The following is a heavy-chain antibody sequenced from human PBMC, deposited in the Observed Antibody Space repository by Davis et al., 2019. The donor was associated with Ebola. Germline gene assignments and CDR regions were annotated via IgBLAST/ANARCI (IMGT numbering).Heavy chain of an antibody. Sequence: GESLKISCVASGFTFSSYWMPWVRQAPGKGLVWVSRIKSDGSSTSYADSVRGRFTISRDNSKNTLYLQMNSLRAEETAVYYCAKDLQYYYGSADYWGQGTLVTVSA. CDR3: AKDLQYYYGSADY. V-gene: IGHV3-74*01. CDR1: GFTFSSYW. CDR2: IKSDGSST. J-gene: IGHJ4*02. D-gene: IGHD3-10*01.